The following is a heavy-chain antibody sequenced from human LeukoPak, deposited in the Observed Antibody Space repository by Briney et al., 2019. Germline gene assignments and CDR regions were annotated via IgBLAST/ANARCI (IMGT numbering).Heavy chain of an antibody. Sequence: PGGSLRLSCAASGFTFSDFAMIWVRQSPGKKGLKWVSSIFQGGGEIHYADSVRGRFTISRDNSKSTLFLQMNSLRAEDTAIYYCATYRQVLLPFESWGQGTLVTVSS. J-gene: IGHJ4*02. D-gene: IGHD5-18*01. CDR1: GFTFSDFA. CDR3: ATYRQVLLPFES. CDR2: IFQGGGEI. V-gene: IGHV3-23*01.